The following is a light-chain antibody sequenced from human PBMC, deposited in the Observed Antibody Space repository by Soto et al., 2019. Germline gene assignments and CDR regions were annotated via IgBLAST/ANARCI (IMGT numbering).Light chain of an antibody. CDR3: QQYGSSPIT. CDR1: ERLSSSY. CDR2: DAS. Sequence: IVLTQSPATMSLSPGERATLSCGASERLSSSYVAWYQMKAGLAPRLLIHDASTRASGIPDRFRGSKSGTDFTLTIRGLEAEDAALYYCQQYGSSPITFGQGTKVDIK. J-gene: IGKJ1*01. V-gene: IGKV3D-20*01.